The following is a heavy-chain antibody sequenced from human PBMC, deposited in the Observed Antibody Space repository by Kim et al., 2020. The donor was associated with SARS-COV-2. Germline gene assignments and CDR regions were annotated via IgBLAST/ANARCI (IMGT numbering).Heavy chain of an antibody. CDR1: GFSFSNFW. CDR3: VRDGDHLPDH. Sequence: GGSLRLSCAASGFSFSNFWIHWVLQAPGKGLVWVSRINGDGKSRDYADSVKGRFTISRDNAKSTVYLQMNGLRAEDTGVYFCVRDGDHLPDHWGQGTLVT. V-gene: IGHV3-74*01. CDR2: INGDGKSR. J-gene: IGHJ4*02.